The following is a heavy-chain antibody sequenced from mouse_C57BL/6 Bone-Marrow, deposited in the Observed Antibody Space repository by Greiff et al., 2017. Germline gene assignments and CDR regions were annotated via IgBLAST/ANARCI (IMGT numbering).Heavy chain of an antibody. CDR3: ARDGYYPYYFDY. Sequence: QVQLKQPGAELVMPGASVKLSCKASGYTFTSYWMHWVKQRPGQGLEWIGEIDPSDSYTNYNQKFKGKSTLTVDKSSSTAYMQLSSLTSEDSAVYYCARDGYYPYYFDYWGRGTTLTVSS. CDR2: IDPSDSYT. V-gene: IGHV1-69*01. J-gene: IGHJ2*01. CDR1: GYTFTSYW. D-gene: IGHD2-3*01.